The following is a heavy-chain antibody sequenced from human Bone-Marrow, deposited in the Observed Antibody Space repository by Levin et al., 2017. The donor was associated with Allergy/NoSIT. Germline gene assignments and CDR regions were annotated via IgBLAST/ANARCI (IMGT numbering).Heavy chain of an antibody. D-gene: IGHD1-1*01. CDR2: VYYSGST. J-gene: IGHJ4*02. Sequence: SQTLSLTCTVSGGSISNYYWSWIRQPPGKGLEWIGYVYYSGSTSHSPSLRSRLTISVDTSKNQFSLNLNSVTATDTAIYYCAIHASGWRGQLDYWGQGTRVTVSS. CDR3: AIHASGWRGQLDY. CDR1: GGSISNYY. V-gene: IGHV4-59*08.